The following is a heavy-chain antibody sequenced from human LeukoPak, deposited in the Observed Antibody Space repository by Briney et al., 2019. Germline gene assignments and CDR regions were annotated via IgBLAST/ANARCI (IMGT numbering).Heavy chain of an antibody. V-gene: IGHV3-66*01. CDR2: IYSGGST. Sequence: PGGSLRLSCAASGFTVSSNYMSWVRQAPGKGLEWVSVIYSGGSTYYADSVKGRFTISRDNSKNTLYLQMNSLRAEDTAVYYCARGRSLGRWLVLYYFDYWGQGTLVTVSS. CDR1: GFTVSSNY. CDR3: ARGRSLGRWLVLYYFDY. D-gene: IGHD6-19*01. J-gene: IGHJ4*02.